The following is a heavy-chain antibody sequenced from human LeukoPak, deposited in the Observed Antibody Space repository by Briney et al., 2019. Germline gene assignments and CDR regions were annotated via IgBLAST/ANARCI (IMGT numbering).Heavy chain of an antibody. J-gene: IGHJ4*02. Sequence: PGGPLRLSCAASGFTFDDYAMHWVRQAPGKGLEWVSLISGDGGSTYYADSVKGRFTISRDNSKNSLYLQMNSLRTEDTALYYCAKEKDSSGYYYGVDYWGQGTLVTVSS. CDR3: AKEKDSSGYYYGVDY. CDR1: GFTFDDYA. D-gene: IGHD3-22*01. V-gene: IGHV3-43*02. CDR2: ISGDGGST.